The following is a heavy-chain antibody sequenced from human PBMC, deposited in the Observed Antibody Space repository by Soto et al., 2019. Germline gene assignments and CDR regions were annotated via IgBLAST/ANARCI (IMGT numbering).Heavy chain of an antibody. CDR2: ISAYNGNT. CDR1: GYTFTSYG. V-gene: IGHV1-18*04. CDR3: ARWDAVAVSGSAGRAD. J-gene: IGHJ4*02. Sequence: QVQLVQSGAEVKKPGASVKVSCKASGYTFTSYGISWVRQAPGQGLEWMGWISAYNGNTNYAQKLKGSVTMTTDTSTSTAYMELRSLRSDDTAVYYCARWDAVAVSGSAGRADWGQGTLVTVSS. D-gene: IGHD6-19*01.